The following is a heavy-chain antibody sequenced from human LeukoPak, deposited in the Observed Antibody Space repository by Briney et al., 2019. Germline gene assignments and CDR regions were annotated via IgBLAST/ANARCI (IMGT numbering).Heavy chain of an antibody. V-gene: IGHV3-53*01. CDR1: GFTVSSNY. D-gene: IGHD3-22*01. Sequence: GGSLRLSCAASGFTVSSNYMSWVRQAPGKGLEWVSVIYSGGSTYYADSVKGRFTISRDNSKNTLYLQMNSLRAEDTAVYYCAKDTYYYDSSGYYPAYFDYWGQGTLVTVSS. CDR2: IYSGGST. J-gene: IGHJ4*02. CDR3: AKDTYYYDSSGYYPAYFDY.